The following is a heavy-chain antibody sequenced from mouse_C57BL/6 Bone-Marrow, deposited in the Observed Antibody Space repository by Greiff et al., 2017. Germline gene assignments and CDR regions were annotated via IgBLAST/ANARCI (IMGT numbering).Heavy chain of an antibody. J-gene: IGHJ3*01. D-gene: IGHD1-1*02. CDR2: IDPANGNT. Sequence: EVQLQQSVAELVRPGASVKLSCTASGFNINNTYMHWVKQRPEQGLEWIGRIDPANGNTKYAPKFQGKATITADTSSNTAYLQLSSLTSEDTAIYYCARGCGPWCAYGGQGTLVTVSA. V-gene: IGHV14-3*01. CDR3: ARGCGPWCAY. CDR1: GFNINNTY.